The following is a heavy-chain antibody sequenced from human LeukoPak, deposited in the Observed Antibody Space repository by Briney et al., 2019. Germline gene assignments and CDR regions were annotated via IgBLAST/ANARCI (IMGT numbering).Heavy chain of an antibody. CDR1: GFTFSSYT. CDR3: ARRGNNYGYIDY. V-gene: IGHV3-48*04. J-gene: IGHJ4*02. Sequence: GGSLRLSCAASGFTFSSYTVTWVRQAPGKGLDWVSYISPTSTTIYYADSVRGRFAISRDNAKNSLYLQMNSLRVEDTAVYYCARRGNNYGYIDYWGQGTLVTVSS. D-gene: IGHD1/OR15-1a*01. CDR2: ISPTSTTI.